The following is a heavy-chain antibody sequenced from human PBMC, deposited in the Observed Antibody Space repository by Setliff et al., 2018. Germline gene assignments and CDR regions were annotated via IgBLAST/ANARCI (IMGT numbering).Heavy chain of an antibody. V-gene: IGHV4-39*07. CDR2: INYYGSIFDDGTTYST. J-gene: IGHJ6*03. CDR1: GGSISNSTFY. D-gene: IGHD6-19*01. Sequence: SETLSLTCTVSGGSISNSTFYWGWIRQPPGKGLEWIGSINYYGSIFDDGTTYSTYYSPSLKSRATISIDTSKSQFSLKLSSMTAADTALYYCARAISGWYSAHYYYMDVWGKGTAVTVSS. CDR3: ARAISGWYSAHYYYMDV.